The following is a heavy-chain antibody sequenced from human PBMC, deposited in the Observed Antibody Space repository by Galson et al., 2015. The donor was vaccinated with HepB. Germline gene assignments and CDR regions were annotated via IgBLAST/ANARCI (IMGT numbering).Heavy chain of an antibody. Sequence: SLRLSCAASGFTFDDYAMHWVRQAPGKGLEWVSGISWNSGSIGYADSVKGRFTISRDNAKNSLYLQMNSLRAEDTALYYCAKEALNYDYVWVYFDYWGQGTLVTVSS. J-gene: IGHJ4*02. CDR1: GFTFDDYA. CDR3: AKEALNYDYVWVYFDY. V-gene: IGHV3-9*01. CDR2: ISWNSGSI. D-gene: IGHD3-16*01.